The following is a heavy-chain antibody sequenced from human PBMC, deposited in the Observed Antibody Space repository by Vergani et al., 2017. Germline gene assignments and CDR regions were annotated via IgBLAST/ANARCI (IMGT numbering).Heavy chain of an antibody. CDR3: ARENRGEGGLWFGELFQEWGSYYYYYGMDV. CDR2: ISSSGSTI. V-gene: IGHV3-11*01. CDR1: GFTFSDYY. D-gene: IGHD3-10*01. J-gene: IGHJ6*02. Sequence: QVQLVESGGGLVKPGGSLRLSCAASGFTFSDYYMSWIRQAPGKGLEWVSYISSSGSTIYYADSVKGRFTISRDNAKNSLYLQMNSLRAEDTAVYYCARENRGEGGLWFGELFQEWGSYYYYYGMDVWGQGTTVTVSS.